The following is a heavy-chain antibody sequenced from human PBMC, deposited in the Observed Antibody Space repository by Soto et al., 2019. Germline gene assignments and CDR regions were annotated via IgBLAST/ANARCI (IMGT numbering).Heavy chain of an antibody. V-gene: IGHV3-33*01. Sequence: VQLVESGGGVVQPGRSLRLSCAASGFTFSSYGMHWVRQAPGKGLEWVAVIWYDGSNKYYADSVKGRFTISRDNSKNTLYLQMNSLRAEDTAVYYCARDLRAEGQLWSLAFDYWGQGTLVTVSS. CDR2: IWYDGSNK. D-gene: IGHD5-18*01. CDR3: ARDLRAEGQLWSLAFDY. J-gene: IGHJ4*02. CDR1: GFTFSSYG.